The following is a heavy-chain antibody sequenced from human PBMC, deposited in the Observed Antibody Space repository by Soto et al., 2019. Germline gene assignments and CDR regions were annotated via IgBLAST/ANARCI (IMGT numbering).Heavy chain of an antibody. Sequence: QVQLQESGPGLVKPSQTLSLTCTVSGGSISSGGYYWSWIRQHTGKGLEWIGYIYYSGSTYYNPSLKSRVTISVDTSKNQFSLKLSSVTAADTAVYYCAREGRGSMVITGNGAFDIWGQGTMVTVSS. CDR1: GGSISSGGYY. J-gene: IGHJ3*02. V-gene: IGHV4-31*03. CDR2: IYYSGST. CDR3: AREGRGSMVITGNGAFDI. D-gene: IGHD3-22*01.